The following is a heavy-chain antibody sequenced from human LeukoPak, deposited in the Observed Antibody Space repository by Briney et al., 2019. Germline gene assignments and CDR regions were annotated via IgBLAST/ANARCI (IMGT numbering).Heavy chain of an antibody. J-gene: IGHJ4*02. D-gene: IGHD3-10*01. V-gene: IGHV4-38-2*02. Sequence: SETLSLTCTVSGYSISSGYYWGWIRQPPGKGLEWIGSIYHSGSTYYNPSLKSRVTISVDTSKNQFSLKLSSVTAADTAVYYCARLGYYGSGGYYIDYWGQGTLVTVSS. CDR1: GYSISSGYY. CDR2: IYHSGST. CDR3: ARLGYYGSGGYYIDY.